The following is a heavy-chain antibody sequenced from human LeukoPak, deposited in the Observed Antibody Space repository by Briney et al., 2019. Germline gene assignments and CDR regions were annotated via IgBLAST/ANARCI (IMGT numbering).Heavy chain of an antibody. V-gene: IGHV3-23*01. CDR3: AKGRVYYYGSGSYGDAFDI. CDR1: GFTFTSYA. J-gene: IGHJ3*02. CDR2: ISGSGSST. Sequence: GGSLRLSCEASGFTFTSYAMSWVRQAPGKGLEWVSGISGSGSSTYYADSVNGRFAISRDNPKNTVFLQMNSLRVEDTALYYCAKGRVYYYGSGSYGDAFDIWGQGTEVTISS. D-gene: IGHD3-10*01.